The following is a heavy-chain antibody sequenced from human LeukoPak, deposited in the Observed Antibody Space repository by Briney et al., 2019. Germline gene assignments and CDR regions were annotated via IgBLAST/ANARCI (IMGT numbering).Heavy chain of an antibody. CDR1: GFTFSSYA. CDR2: ISGSGGST. V-gene: IGHV3-23*01. J-gene: IGHJ4*02. Sequence: PGGSLRLSCAASGFTFSSYAMSWVRQAPGKGLEWVSAISGSGGSTYYADSVKGRFTISRDNSKNTLYLQMNSLRAEDTAVYYCAKKRLKGVTTNYFDYWGQGTLVTVSS. CDR3: AKKRLKGVTTNYFDY. D-gene: IGHD4-17*01.